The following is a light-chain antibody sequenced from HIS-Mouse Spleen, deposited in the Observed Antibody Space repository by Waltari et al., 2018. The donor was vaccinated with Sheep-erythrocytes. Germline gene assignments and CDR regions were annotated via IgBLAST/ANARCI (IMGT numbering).Light chain of an antibody. CDR2: KDS. Sequence: SYALTQPPSVSVSPGQTARITCSGDALPKQYAYWYQQTPGQAPGLVIYKDSERPSGLPARFSGSSSGTTVTLTISGVQAEDEAYYYCQSADSSGTYVFGTGTKVTVL. CDR3: QSADSSGTYV. CDR1: ALPKQY. J-gene: IGLJ1*01. V-gene: IGLV3-25*03.